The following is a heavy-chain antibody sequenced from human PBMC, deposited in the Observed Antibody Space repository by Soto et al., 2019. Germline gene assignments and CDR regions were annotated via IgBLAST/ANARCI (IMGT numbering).Heavy chain of an antibody. J-gene: IGHJ6*02. CDR2: VYYSGST. V-gene: IGHV4-31*03. CDR3: ARDQYDSIENFVGYYYGMDV. D-gene: IGHD3-22*01. Sequence: QVQRQESGPGLVKPSQTLSLTCTVSGGSISSGGSYWSWIREHPGKGLEWIGYVYYSGSTYYNPSLKSRVTISVDTSKNQFSLKLSSVTAADSAVYYCARDQYDSIENFVGYYYGMDVWGQGTTVTVSS. CDR1: GGSISSGGSY.